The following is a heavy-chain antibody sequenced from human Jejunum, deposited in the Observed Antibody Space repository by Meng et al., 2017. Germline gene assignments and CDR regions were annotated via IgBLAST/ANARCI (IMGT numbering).Heavy chain of an antibody. D-gene: IGHD1-1*01. Sequence: HLPESGPGLVKPSQTLSLTFTVSGASRSSGNYYWTWIRQHPGKGLEWIGYIYYSGSTYYNPSLQSLVTISIDMSENQFSLKLTSVTAADTAVYYCARVNWTSSYWYFDLWGRGTLVTVSS. CDR3: ARVNWTSSYWYFDL. V-gene: IGHV4-31*01. J-gene: IGHJ2*01. CDR2: IYYSGST. CDR1: GASRSSGNYY.